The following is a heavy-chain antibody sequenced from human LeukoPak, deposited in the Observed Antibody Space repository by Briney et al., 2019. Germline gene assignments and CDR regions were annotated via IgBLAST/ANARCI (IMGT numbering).Heavy chain of an antibody. Sequence: PGGSLRLSCAASGFTFSSYEMNWVRQAPGKGLEWVSYISSSGSTIYYADSVKGRFTISRDKAKNSLYLQMNSLRAEDTAVYYCARDDSSGYDYWGQGTLVTVSS. D-gene: IGHD3-22*01. V-gene: IGHV3-48*03. CDR1: GFTFSSYE. J-gene: IGHJ4*02. CDR3: ARDDSSGYDY. CDR2: ISSSGSTI.